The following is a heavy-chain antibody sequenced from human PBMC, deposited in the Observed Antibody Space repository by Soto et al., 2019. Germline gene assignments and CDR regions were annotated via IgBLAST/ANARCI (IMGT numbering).Heavy chain of an antibody. D-gene: IGHD2-2*01. Sequence: SETLSLTCAVSGGSISSGGYSWSWIRQPPGKGMEWIGYIYHSGSTYYNPSLKSRVTISVDRSKNQFSLKLSSVTAADTAVYYCARGGPPREYQLFNYWGQGTLVTVSS. CDR1: GGSISSGGYS. CDR2: IYHSGST. J-gene: IGHJ4*02. CDR3: ARGGPPREYQLFNY. V-gene: IGHV4-30-2*01.